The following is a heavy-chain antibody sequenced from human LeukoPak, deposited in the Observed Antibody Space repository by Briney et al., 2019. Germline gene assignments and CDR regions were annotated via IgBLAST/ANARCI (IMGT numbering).Heavy chain of an antibody. V-gene: IGHV4-59*01. CDR3: ATGVHGIAAAGDYYFDY. CDR1: GGSINSYY. Sequence: SATLSLTCTVSGGSINSYYWSWIRQPPGKGLEWIGYMYYRGNTNYDPSLKSRVTISIDTPNNQFSLKLSSVTAADTAVYYCATGVHGIAAAGDYYFDYWGQGTLVTVSS. D-gene: IGHD6-13*01. CDR2: MYYRGNT. J-gene: IGHJ4*02.